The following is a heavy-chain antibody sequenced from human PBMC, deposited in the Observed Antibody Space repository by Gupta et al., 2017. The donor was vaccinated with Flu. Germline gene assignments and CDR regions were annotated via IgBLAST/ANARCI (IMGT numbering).Heavy chain of an antibody. J-gene: IGHJ4*02. D-gene: IGHD6-19*01. CDR3: ARAATPGIAVAGIHNADY. V-gene: IGHV4-39*01. CDR2: IYYSGST. Sequence: QLQLQESGPGLVKPSETLSLTCTVSGGSISSSSYYWGWIRQPPGKGLEWVGSIYYSGSTYYNPSLKSRVTISVDTSKNQFSLKLSSVTAADTAVYYCARAATPGIAVAGIHNADYWGQGTLVTVSS. CDR1: GGSISSSSYY.